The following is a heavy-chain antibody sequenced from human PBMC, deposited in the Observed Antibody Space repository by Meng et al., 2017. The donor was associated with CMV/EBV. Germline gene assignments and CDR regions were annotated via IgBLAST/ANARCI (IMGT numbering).Heavy chain of an antibody. D-gene: IGHD4-11*01. J-gene: IGHJ6*02. CDR2: ISAYNGNT. CDR3: ARRNNYNHCYYGMDV. CDR1: GYTFTSYG. V-gene: IGHV1-18*01. Sequence: ASAKVSCKAAGYTFTSYGISWVRQAPGQGLEWMGWISAYNGNTNYAQKLQGRVTMTTDTSTSTAYMELRSLRSDDTAVYYCARRNNYNHCYYGMDVWGQGTTVTVSS.